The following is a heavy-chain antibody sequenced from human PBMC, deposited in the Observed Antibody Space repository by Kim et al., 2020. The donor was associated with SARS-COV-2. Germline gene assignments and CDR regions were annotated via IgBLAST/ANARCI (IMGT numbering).Heavy chain of an antibody. J-gene: IGHJ6*02. D-gene: IGHD6-13*01. CDR2: IKQDGSEK. CDR3: ASSGRPGIAADYYYYGMDV. V-gene: IGHV3-7*01. CDR1: GFTFSSYW. Sequence: GGSLRLSCAASGFTFSSYWMSWVRQAPGKGLEWVANIKQDGSEKYYVDSVKGRFTISRDNAKNSLYLQMNSLRAEDTAVYYCASSGRPGIAADYYYYGMDVWGQGTTVTVSS.